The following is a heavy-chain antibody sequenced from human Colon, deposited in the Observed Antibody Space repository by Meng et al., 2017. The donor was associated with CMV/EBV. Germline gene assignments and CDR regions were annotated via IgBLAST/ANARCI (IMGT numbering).Heavy chain of an antibody. CDR2: ISSTSSYI. J-gene: IGHJ4*02. D-gene: IGHD6-19*01. V-gene: IGHV3-21*04. CDR1: GFTFSSYN. CDR3: VKAAGVFDY. Sequence: GGSLRLSCAASGFTFSSYNMNWVRQAPGKGLEWVASISSTSSYIYYADSVEGRFTISRDISKNILYLQMNDLRVEDTAVYYCVKAAGVFDYWGQGALVTVSS.